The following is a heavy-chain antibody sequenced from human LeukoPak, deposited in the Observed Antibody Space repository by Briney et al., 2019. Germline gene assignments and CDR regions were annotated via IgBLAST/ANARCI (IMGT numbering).Heavy chain of an antibody. CDR2: ISWNSGRT. CDR1: GFTFDDYA. CDR3: AKGLYYGSGLFDY. V-gene: IGHV3-9*01. Sequence: PGGSLRLSCAASGFTFDDYAMHWVRQAPGKGLEWGSGISWNSGRTDYADSVKGRFTISRDNAKNSLYLQMNSLRDEDTAMYYCAKGLYYGSGLFDYWGQGTLVTVSS. J-gene: IGHJ4*02. D-gene: IGHD3-10*01.